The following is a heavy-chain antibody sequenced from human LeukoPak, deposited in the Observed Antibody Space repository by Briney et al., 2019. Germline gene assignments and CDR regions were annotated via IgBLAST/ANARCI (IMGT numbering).Heavy chain of an antibody. CDR3: AKDRPGYDSSGYSVGFDY. V-gene: IGHV3-30*02. D-gene: IGHD3-22*01. Sequence: GGSLRLSCAASGFSFSSYGMHWVRQAPGKGLEWVAFIRFDGSDKYYADSVKGQFTISRDNSKNTLYLQMNSLRAEDTAVYYCAKDRPGYDSSGYSVGFDYWGQGTLVTVSS. J-gene: IGHJ4*02. CDR1: GFSFSSYG. CDR2: IRFDGSDK.